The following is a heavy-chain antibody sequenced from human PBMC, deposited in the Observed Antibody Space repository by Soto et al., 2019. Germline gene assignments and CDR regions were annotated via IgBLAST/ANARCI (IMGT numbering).Heavy chain of an antibody. CDR2: IIPIFGTA. J-gene: IGHJ3*02. V-gene: IGHV1-69*13. Sequence: SVKVSYKASGGTFSSYAISWVRQAPGQGLEWMGGIIPIFGTANYAQKFQGRATITADESTSTAYMELSSLRSEDTAVYYCATQDIVVVVAAEHAFDIWGQGTMVTVSS. CDR3: ATQDIVVVVAAEHAFDI. D-gene: IGHD2-15*01. CDR1: GGTFSSYA.